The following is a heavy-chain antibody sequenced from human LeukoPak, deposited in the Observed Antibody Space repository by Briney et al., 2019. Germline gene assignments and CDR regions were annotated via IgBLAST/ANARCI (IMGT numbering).Heavy chain of an antibody. V-gene: IGHV4-39*07. J-gene: IGHJ4*02. Sequence: PSETLSLTCAVSGGSISSSSYYWGWIRQPPGKGLEWIGNFYYIGTTYYNPSLRSRVTISVDTSKNQFSLKLSSVTAADTAVYYCARGSGYQGLFDYWGQGALVTVSS. CDR3: ARGSGYQGLFDY. CDR1: GGSISSSSYY. CDR2: FYYIGTT. D-gene: IGHD3-3*01.